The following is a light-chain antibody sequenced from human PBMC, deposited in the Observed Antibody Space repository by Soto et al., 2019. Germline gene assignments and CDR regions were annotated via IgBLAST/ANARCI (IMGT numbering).Light chain of an antibody. Sequence: EIVMTQSPATLSVSPGETASLSCRASQSAGNFLAWYQQKPGQAPRLLIYYISTRATGIPARFSGSGSGTEFTLTISSLQSEDFAVYYCQQYNKWPQTFGQGTRLEIK. V-gene: IGKV3D-15*01. CDR1: QSAGNF. J-gene: IGKJ5*01. CDR2: YIS. CDR3: QQYNKWPQT.